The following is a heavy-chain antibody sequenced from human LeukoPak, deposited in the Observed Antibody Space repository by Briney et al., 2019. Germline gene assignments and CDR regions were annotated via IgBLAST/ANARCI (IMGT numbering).Heavy chain of an antibody. CDR2: IKQDGSEK. J-gene: IGHJ4*02. V-gene: IGHV3-7*01. CDR3: AKDRGGSYYYGSGYGYYFDY. CDR1: GFTFSSYW. Sequence: GGSLRLSCATSGFTFSSYWMSWVRQAPGKGLEWVANIKQDGSEKNYLDSVKGRFTISRDNAKNSLYLQMNSLRAEDTAVYYCAKDRGGSYYYGSGYGYYFDYWGQGTLVTVSS. D-gene: IGHD3-10*01.